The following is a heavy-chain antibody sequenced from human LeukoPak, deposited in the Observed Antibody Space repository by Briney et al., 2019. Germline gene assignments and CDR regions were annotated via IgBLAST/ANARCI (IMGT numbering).Heavy chain of an antibody. CDR3: ARGDYGDAFDI. CDR1: GFTVSSYG. D-gene: IGHD4-17*01. J-gene: IGHJ3*02. CDR2: IWYDGSNN. V-gene: IGHV3-33*01. Sequence: GGSLRLSCAASGFTVSSYGMHWVRQAPGKGLEWVAVIWYDGSNNYYADSVKGRFTISRDNSKNTLYLQMNSLRAEDAAVYYCARGDYGDAFDIWGQGTMVTVSS.